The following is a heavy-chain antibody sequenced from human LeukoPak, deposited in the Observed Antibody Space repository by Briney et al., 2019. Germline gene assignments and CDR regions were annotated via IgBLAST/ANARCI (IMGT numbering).Heavy chain of an antibody. CDR1: GGSISSGGYS. J-gene: IGHJ6*03. D-gene: IGHD1-14*01. V-gene: IGHV4-30-4*07. CDR3: ARVGINRYSYYYYYYMDV. Sequence: PSETLSLTCAVSGGSISSGGYSWSWIRQPPGKGLEWIGYIYYSGSTYYNPSLKSRATISVDTSKNQFSLKLSSVTAADTAVYYCARVGINRYSYYYYYYMDVWGKGTTVTVSS. CDR2: IYYSGST.